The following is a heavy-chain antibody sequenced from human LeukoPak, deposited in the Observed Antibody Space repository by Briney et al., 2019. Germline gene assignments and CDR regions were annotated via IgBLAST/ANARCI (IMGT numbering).Heavy chain of an antibody. V-gene: IGHV1-2*02. CDR3: ARVDGAMADGAFDI. CDR1: GYTFTGYY. CDR2: INPNSGGT. J-gene: IGHJ3*02. Sequence: ASVKVSCKASGYTFTGYYMHWVRQAPGQGLEWMGWINPNSGGTNYAQKFQGRVTMTRDTSISTAYMELSRLRSDDTAVYYCARVDGAMADGAFDIWGQGTMVTVSS. D-gene: IGHD5-18*01.